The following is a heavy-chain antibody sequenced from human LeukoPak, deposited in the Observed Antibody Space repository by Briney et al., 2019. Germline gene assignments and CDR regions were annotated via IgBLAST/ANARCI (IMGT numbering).Heavy chain of an antibody. CDR1: GYTFTSYD. J-gene: IGHJ5*02. Sequence: ASVKVSCKASGYTFTSYDINWVRQATGQGLEWMGWMNPNSGNTGYAQKFQGRVTMTRNTSISTAYMELSSLRSEDTAVYYCARGQGYSGYDLFWFDPWGQGTLVTVSS. V-gene: IGHV1-8*01. CDR2: MNPNSGNT. D-gene: IGHD5-12*01. CDR3: ARGQGYSGYDLFWFDP.